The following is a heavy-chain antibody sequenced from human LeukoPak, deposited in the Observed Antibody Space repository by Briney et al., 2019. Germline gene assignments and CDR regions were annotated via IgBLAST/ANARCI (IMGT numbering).Heavy chain of an antibody. J-gene: IGHJ2*01. D-gene: IGHD7-27*01. Sequence: GGSLRLSCAASGFTVSSYYMSWVRQVPGKGLEWLSVIYSGGSTYYADSVKGRFTISRKNSKNTLYLQMNSLRAEDTAVYYCARDLGLYWYFDLWGRGTLVTVSS. V-gene: IGHV3-66*01. CDR1: GFTVSSYY. CDR2: IYSGGST. CDR3: ARDLGLYWYFDL.